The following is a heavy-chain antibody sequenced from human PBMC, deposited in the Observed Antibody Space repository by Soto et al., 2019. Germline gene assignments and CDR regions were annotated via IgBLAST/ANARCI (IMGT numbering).Heavy chain of an antibody. CDR1: TYTFNNYG. Sequence: GGPVKVSCKASTYTFNNYGMHWVRQAPGQSFEWMGWINAVNGNPKYSEKLKGRVTITRDTAARIVYMEMSSLTSEDTALYYCARGQGNSGLDPLDFWGLGTLVTVPQ. V-gene: IGHV1-3*01. CDR3: ARGQGNSGLDPLDF. J-gene: IGHJ4*02. D-gene: IGHD5-12*01. CDR2: INAVNGNP.